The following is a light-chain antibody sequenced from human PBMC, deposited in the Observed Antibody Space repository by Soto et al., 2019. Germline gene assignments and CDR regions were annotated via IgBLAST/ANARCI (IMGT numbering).Light chain of an antibody. Sequence: QSVPIQPSSASGTPGQRVIISCSGSRSNIGTNTVNWYQHLPETAPKLLIYSNNQRPSGVPDRFSGSKSGTSASLAISGLQPEDAADYYCAAWDESLNGPIFGGGTQLTVL. CDR1: RSNIGTNT. CDR3: AAWDESLNGPI. CDR2: SNN. J-gene: IGLJ7*01. V-gene: IGLV1-44*01.